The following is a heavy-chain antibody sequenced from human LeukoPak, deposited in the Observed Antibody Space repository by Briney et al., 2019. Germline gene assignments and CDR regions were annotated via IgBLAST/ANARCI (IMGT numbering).Heavy chain of an antibody. CDR3: ARRTYYYDSSGYYVDAFDI. V-gene: IGHV4-34*01. CDR2: INHSGST. Sequence: PSETLSLTCAVYGGSFSGYYWSWIRQPPGKGLEWIGEINHSGSTNYNPSLKSRVTISVDTSKNQFSLKLSSVTAADTAVYYCARRTYYYDSSGYYVDAFDIWGQGTMVTVSS. J-gene: IGHJ3*02. CDR1: GGSFSGYY. D-gene: IGHD3-22*01.